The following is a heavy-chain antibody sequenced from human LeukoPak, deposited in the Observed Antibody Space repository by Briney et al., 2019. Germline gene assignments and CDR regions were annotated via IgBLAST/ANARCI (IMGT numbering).Heavy chain of an antibody. V-gene: IGHV1-69*13. CDR3: ARRYSYGYDDAFDI. CDR2: IIPIFGTA. J-gene: IGHJ3*02. Sequence: SVKVSCKASGGTFSSYAISWVRQAPGQGLEWMGGIIPIFGTANYAQKFQGRVTITADESTSTAYMELSSLRSEDTAVYYCARRYSYGYDDAFDIWGQGTMVTVSS. D-gene: IGHD5-18*01. CDR1: GGTFSSYA.